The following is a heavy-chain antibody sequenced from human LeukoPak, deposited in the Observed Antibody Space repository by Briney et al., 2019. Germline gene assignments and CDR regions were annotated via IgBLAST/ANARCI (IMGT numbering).Heavy chain of an antibody. D-gene: IGHD6-13*01. CDR3: ARGRGSSWSYYYYYMDV. CDR1: GYTFTSYA. V-gene: IGHV7-4-1*02. J-gene: IGHJ6*03. CDR2: INTNTGNP. Sequence: ASVKVSCKASGYTFTSYAMNWVRQAPGQGLEWMGWINTNTGNPTYAQGFTGRFVYSWDTSVSTAYLQISSLKAEDTAVDYWARGRGSSWSYYYYYMDVWGKGTTVTVSS.